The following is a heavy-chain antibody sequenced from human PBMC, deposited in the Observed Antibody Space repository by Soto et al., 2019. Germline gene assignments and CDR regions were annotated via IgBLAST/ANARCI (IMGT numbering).Heavy chain of an antibody. Sequence: GGSLRLSCAASGFTFSSYSMNWVRQAPGKGLEWVSSISSSSSYIYYADSVKGRFTISRDNAKNSLYLQMNSLRAEDTAVYYCARVHSSEYYYYGMDVWGQGTTVTVSS. J-gene: IGHJ6*02. CDR2: ISSSSSYI. CDR3: ARVHSSEYYYYGMDV. D-gene: IGHD2-21*01. V-gene: IGHV3-21*01. CDR1: GFTFSSYS.